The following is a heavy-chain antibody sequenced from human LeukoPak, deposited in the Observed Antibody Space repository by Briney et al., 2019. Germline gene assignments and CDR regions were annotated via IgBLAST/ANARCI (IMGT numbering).Heavy chain of an antibody. CDR3: ASHRHSSSWAFDY. J-gene: IGHJ4*02. CDR1: GGSISSHY. Sequence: SETLSLTCTASGGSISSHYWSWIRQSPGKGLEWIGYIYSSGSSNYNPSLKSRVTISVDTSKNQFSLKLSSVSAADTAVYYCASHRHSSSWAFDYWGQGTLVTVSS. V-gene: IGHV4-59*11. CDR2: IYSSGSS. D-gene: IGHD6-13*01.